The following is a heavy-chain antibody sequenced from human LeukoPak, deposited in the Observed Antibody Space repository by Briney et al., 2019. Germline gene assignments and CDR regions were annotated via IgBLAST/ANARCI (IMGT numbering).Heavy chain of an antibody. V-gene: IGHV3-74*01. J-gene: IGHJ4*02. CDR2: INTDGSTTDNT. D-gene: IGHD3-22*01. CDR3: ASRNYYNSGHYGIDY. CDR1: GFTFSSYW. Sequence: GGSLRLSCAASGFTFSSYWMHWVRQAPGKGLEWVSRINTDGSTTDNTNYAGSVKGRFTISRDNSKNTLFLQVNSLRAEDTAVYYCASRNYYNSGHYGIDYWGQGTLVTVSS.